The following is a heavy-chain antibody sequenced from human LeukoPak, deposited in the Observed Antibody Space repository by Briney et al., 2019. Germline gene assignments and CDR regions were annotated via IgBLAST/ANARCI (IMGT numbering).Heavy chain of an antibody. D-gene: IGHD3-3*01. CDR1: GFTFSSYA. CDR2: ISGSGGST. V-gene: IGHV3-23*01. CDR3: AKPSNYDFWSGYYPDAFDI. Sequence: PGGSLRLSCAASGFTFSSYAMSWVRQAPGKGLEWVSAISGSGGSTYYADSVKGRFTISRDNSKNTLYLQMNSLRAEDTAVYYCAKPSNYDFWSGYYPDAFDIWGQGTMVTVSS. J-gene: IGHJ3*02.